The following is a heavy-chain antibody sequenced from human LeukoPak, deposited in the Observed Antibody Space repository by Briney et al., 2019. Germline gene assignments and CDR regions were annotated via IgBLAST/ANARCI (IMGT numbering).Heavy chain of an antibody. CDR3: AKDPSYYYGSAAPD. CDR1: GCTVRSYA. CDR2: ISGSGGST. D-gene: IGHD3-10*01. J-gene: IGHJ4*02. V-gene: IGHV3-23*01. Sequence: GGSLGISFEVSGCTVRSYAMSWVRQAPGKGLEWVSAISGSGGSTYYADSVKGRFTISRDNSKNTLYLQMNSLRAEDTAVYYCAKDPSYYYGSAAPDWGQGTLVTVSS.